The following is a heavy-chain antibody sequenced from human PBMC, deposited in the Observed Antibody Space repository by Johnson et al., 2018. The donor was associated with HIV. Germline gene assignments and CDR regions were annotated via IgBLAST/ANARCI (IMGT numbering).Heavy chain of an antibody. J-gene: IGHJ3*02. CDR2: IRYDGSIQ. CDR1: GFTFSDYG. Sequence: QVQLVESGGGLVQPGGSLRLSCAASGFTFSDYGMHWVRQAPGKGLEWVAFIRYDGSIQYYADSVQGRFTISRDNSKNTLYLQMHSLRLEDTAVYYCAKDVGNYWPDAFDIWGQGAVVTVSS. D-gene: IGHD3-3*01. CDR3: AKDVGNYWPDAFDI. V-gene: IGHV3-30*02.